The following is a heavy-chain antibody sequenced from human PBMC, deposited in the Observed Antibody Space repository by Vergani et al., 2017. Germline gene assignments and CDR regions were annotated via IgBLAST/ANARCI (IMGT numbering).Heavy chain of an antibody. CDR2: VIYRGNT. J-gene: IGHJ5*01. CDR1: GASIDRSKNY. CDR3: ARRTYYDFRFDF. V-gene: IGHV4-39*01. D-gene: IGHD3-3*01. Sequence: QLQLQESGPGLVKPSETLSLTCSVSGASIDRSKNYWGWIRQPPGKGLEWIGSVIYRGNTKYYPSLKSLVNLSIETSKNQFSLKFNSVTAADTAVYYCARRTYYDFRFDFWGQGILVTVSS.